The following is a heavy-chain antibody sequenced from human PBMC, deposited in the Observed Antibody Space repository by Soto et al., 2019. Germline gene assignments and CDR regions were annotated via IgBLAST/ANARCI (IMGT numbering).Heavy chain of an antibody. Sequence: QVQLQESGPGLVKPSQTLSLTCTVSGGSISSGGYYWSWIRQHPGKGLEWIGYIYYSGSTYYNPSPKSRVTISVDTSKNQFSLKLSSVTAADTAVYDCARSPEATVTAFDYWGQGTLVTVSS. CDR3: ARSPEATVTAFDY. CDR1: GGSISSGGYY. V-gene: IGHV4-31*03. J-gene: IGHJ4*02. CDR2: IYYSGST. D-gene: IGHD4-17*01.